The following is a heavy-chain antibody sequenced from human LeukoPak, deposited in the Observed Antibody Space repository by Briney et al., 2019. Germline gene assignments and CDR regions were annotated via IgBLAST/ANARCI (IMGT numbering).Heavy chain of an antibody. CDR3: ARDPPPYYDFWSGYPYFDY. D-gene: IGHD3-3*01. CDR1: GYTFTSYD. CDR2: MNPNSGNT. Sequence: ASVKVSCKASGYTFTSYDINWVRQATGQGLEWMGWMNPNSGNTGYAQKFQGRVTITADKSTSTAYMELSSLRSEDTAVYYCARDPPPYYDFWSGYPYFDYWGQGTLVTVSS. V-gene: IGHV1-8*01. J-gene: IGHJ4*02.